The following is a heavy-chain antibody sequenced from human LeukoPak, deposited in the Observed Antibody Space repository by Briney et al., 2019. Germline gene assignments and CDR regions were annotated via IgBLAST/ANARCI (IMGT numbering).Heavy chain of an antibody. CDR2: INHSGST. CDR1: GGSFSGYY. Sequence: SETLSLTCAVCGGSFSGYYWSWIRQPPGKGLEWIGEINHSGSTNYNPSLKSRVTISVDTSKNQFSLKLSSVTAADTAVYYCARKPGYSYGYHLDYWGQGTLVTVSS. V-gene: IGHV4-34*01. J-gene: IGHJ4*02. CDR3: ARKPGYSYGYHLDY. D-gene: IGHD5-18*01.